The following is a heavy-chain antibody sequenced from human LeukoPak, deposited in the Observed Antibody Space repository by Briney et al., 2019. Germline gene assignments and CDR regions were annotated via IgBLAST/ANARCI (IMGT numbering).Heavy chain of an antibody. J-gene: IGHJ5*02. V-gene: IGHV4-59*08. Sequence: SETLSLTCTVSGGSLSSHYWSWVRQPPGKGLEWIGYIYYSGSTNYNPSLKSRVTISVDTSKNQFSLKLSSVTAADTAVYYCARQGGCSSTSCLNNWFDPWGQGTLVTVSS. CDR3: ARQGGCSSTSCLNNWFDP. CDR1: GGSLSSHY. CDR2: IYYSGST. D-gene: IGHD2-2*01.